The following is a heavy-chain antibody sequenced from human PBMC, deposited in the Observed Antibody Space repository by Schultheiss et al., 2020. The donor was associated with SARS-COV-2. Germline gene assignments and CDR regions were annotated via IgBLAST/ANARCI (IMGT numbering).Heavy chain of an antibody. J-gene: IGHJ4*02. V-gene: IGHV3-23*01. CDR2: ISGSGGST. CDR3: ATMVVAATVPFDY. Sequence: GESLKISCAASGFTFSSYAMSWVRQAPGKGLEWVSAISGSGGSTYYADSVKGRFTISRDNAKNTLYLQMNSLRAEDTAVYYCATMVVAATVPFDYWGQGTLVTVSS. CDR1: GFTFSSYA. D-gene: IGHD2-15*01.